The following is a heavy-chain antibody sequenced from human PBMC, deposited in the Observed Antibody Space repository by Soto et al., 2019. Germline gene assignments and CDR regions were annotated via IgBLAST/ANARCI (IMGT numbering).Heavy chain of an antibody. V-gene: IGHV3-23*01. D-gene: IGHD3-10*01. CDR1: GFTFSSYA. J-gene: IGHJ6*02. CDR2: ISGSGGST. CDR3: AKNLYGSGSYILDYYYYGMDV. Sequence: GGSLRLSCAASGFTFSSYAMSWVRQAPGKGLEWVSAISGSGGSTYYADSVKGRFTISRDNSKNTLYLQMNSLRAEDTAVYYCAKNLYGSGSYILDYYYYGMDVWGQGTTVTVSS.